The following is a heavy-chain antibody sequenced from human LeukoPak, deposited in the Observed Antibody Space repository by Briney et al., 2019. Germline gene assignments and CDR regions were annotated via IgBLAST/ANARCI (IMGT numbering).Heavy chain of an antibody. CDR3: ARDQLGAVLYFDY. V-gene: IGHV3-23*01. Sequence: GTLRLSCVASGFTFSTYGMSWVRQAPGKGLEWVSAITGSGGSTYYADSVKGRFTISRDNSKNTLYLQINSLRVEDTAVYHCARDQLGAVLYFDYWGQGALVTVSS. CDR1: GFTFSTYG. J-gene: IGHJ4*02. CDR2: ITGSGGST. D-gene: IGHD1-1*01.